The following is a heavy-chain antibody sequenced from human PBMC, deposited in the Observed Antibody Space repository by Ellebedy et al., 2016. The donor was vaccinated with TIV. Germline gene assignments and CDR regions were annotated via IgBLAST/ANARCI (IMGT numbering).Heavy chain of an antibody. J-gene: IGHJ6*02. CDR2: IYHSGST. CDR3: ARVQARSYGSSGYYYYYGMDV. CDR1: GYSISSGYY. D-gene: IGHD3-22*01. V-gene: IGHV4-38-2*02. Sequence: SETLSLTXTVSGYSISSGYYWGWIRQPPGKGLEWIGSIYHSGSTYYNPSLKSRVTISVDTSKNQFSLKLSSVTAADTAVYYCARVQARSYGSSGYYYYYGMDVWGQGTTVTVSS.